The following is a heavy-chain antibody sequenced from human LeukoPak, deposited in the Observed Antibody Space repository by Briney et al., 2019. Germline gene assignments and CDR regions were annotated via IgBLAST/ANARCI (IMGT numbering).Heavy chain of an antibody. D-gene: IGHD5-12*01. CDR2: IYYSGST. J-gene: IGHJ4*02. Sequence: SETLSLTCTVSGGSISSYYWSWIRQPPGKGLEWIGYIYYSGSTNYNPSLKSRVTISVDTSKNQFSLKLSSVTAADTAVYYCARAAIVDIVATIFDYWGQRTLVTVSS. CDR1: GGSISSYY. V-gene: IGHV4-59*01. CDR3: ARAAIVDIVATIFDY.